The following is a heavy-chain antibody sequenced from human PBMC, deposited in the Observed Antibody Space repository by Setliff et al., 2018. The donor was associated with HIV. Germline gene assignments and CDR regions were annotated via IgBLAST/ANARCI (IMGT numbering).Heavy chain of an antibody. D-gene: IGHD6-13*01. CDR1: GYSISSGYY. Sequence: SETLSLTCAVSGYSISSGYYWGWIRQPPGKGLEWIGSIYSSGNTYNNPSLKSRVTMSLDTSKNHFFLKVNSLTAADTAVYYCARGPFNLAATGTGYFQQWGQGTLVTVSS. J-gene: IGHJ1*01. CDR3: ARGPFNLAATGTGYFQQ. V-gene: IGHV4-28*03. CDR2: IYSSGNT.